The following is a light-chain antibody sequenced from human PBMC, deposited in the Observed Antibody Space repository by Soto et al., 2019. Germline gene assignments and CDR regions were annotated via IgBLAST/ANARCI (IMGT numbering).Light chain of an antibody. V-gene: IGKV1-39*01. J-gene: IGKJ4*01. CDR2: AAS. CDR3: QQSYSTPLT. CDR1: QSISSY. Sequence: DIQMTQSPSSLSASVGDRVTITCRASQSISSYLNWYQQKPGKAPKLLIYAASSLQSAVPSRCSGSGSGTDFTLTISSLQPEDFATYYCQQSYSTPLTFGGGTKVEIK.